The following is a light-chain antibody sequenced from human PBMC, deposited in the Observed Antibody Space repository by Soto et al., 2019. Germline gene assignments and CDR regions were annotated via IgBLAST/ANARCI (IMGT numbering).Light chain of an antibody. CDR2: DAS. CDR3: QHYNSYSEA. V-gene: IGKV1-33*01. CDR1: QNINNY. J-gene: IGKJ1*01. Sequence: EIQMTQSPSSLSASVGDRVTITCQASQNINNYLNWYQQKPGRAPKLLIYDASNLEAGVPSRFRGSGSGTDFTFTISSLQPDDFATYYCQHYNSYSEAFGQGTKVDI.